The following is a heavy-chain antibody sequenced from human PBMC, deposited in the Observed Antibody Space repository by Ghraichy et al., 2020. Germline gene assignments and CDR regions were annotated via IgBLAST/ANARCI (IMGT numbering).Heavy chain of an antibody. J-gene: IGHJ4*02. CDR3: ARTYCSGGRCYLDY. CDR1: GFTFSSYS. Sequence: GGSLRLSCAASGFTFSSYSMNWVRQAPGKGLEWVSYITSSSSPIYYADSVKGRFTISRDNAKNSLYLQMNSLRAEDTAVYYCARTYCSGGRCYLDYWGQGTLVTVSS. D-gene: IGHD2-15*01. CDR2: ITSSSSPI. V-gene: IGHV3-48*01.